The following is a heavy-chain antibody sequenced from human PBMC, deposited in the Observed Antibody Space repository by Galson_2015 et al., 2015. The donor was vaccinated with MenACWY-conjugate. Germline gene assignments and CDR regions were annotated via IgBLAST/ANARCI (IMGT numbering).Heavy chain of an antibody. CDR1: FTSYW. J-gene: IGHJ2*01. CDR2: IYPYDSDT. V-gene: IGHV5-51*01. CDR3: ARPSYGSGSPYWYFDL. D-gene: IGHD3-10*01. Sequence: FTSYWIGWVRQMPGKGLAWMGIIYPYDSDTIYSPSFQGQVTISADKAINTAYLQSNSLKASDTAMYYCARPSYGSGSPYWYFDLWGRGTLVTVSS.